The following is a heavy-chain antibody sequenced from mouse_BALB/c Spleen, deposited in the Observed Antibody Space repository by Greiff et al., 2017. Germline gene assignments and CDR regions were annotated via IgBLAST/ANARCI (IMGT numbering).Heavy chain of an antibody. CDR3: ARMGGSSYGYWYFDV. CDR1: GFNIKDTY. J-gene: IGHJ1*01. CDR2: IDPANGNT. V-gene: IGHV14-3*02. Sequence: VQLKQSGAELVKPGASVKLSCTASGFNIKDTYMHWVKQRPEQGLEWIGRIDPANGNTKYDPKFQGKATITADTSSNTAYLQLSSLTSEDTAVYYCARMGGSSYGYWYFDVWGAGTTVTVSS. D-gene: IGHD1-1*01.